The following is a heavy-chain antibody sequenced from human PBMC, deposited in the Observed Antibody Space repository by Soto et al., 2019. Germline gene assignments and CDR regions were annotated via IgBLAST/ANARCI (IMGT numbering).Heavy chain of an antibody. CDR1: GFTFSSYG. CDR2: IWYDGSNK. J-gene: IGHJ5*02. CDR3: ARDPEMATIPWFDP. Sequence: GGSLRLSCAASGFTFSSYGMHWVRQAPGKGLEWVAVIWYDGSNKYYADSVKGRFTISRDNSKNTLYLQMNSLKAEDTAVYYCARDPEMATIPWFDPWGQGTLVTVSS. V-gene: IGHV3-33*01. D-gene: IGHD5-12*01.